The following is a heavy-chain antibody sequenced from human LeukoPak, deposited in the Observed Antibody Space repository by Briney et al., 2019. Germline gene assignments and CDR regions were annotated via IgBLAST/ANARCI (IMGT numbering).Heavy chain of an antibody. CDR3: ARGLYDSTSYFDY. CDR1: GYTFTSYC. J-gene: IGHJ4*02. V-gene: IGHV1-46*01. CDR2: INPSSSTT. D-gene: IGHD3-22*01. Sequence: ASVKVSCKASGYTFTSYCIHWVRQAPGQGLEWMGLINPSSSTTGYAQKFQGRVTMTRDTSTSTVYMALNSLRSEDTAVYYCARGLYDSTSYFDYWGQGTLVTVSS.